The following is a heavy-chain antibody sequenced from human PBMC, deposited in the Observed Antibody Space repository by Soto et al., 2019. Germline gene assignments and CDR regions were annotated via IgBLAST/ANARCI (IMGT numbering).Heavy chain of an antibody. CDR3: EKEETVLVNYYYYYGMDV. Sequence: EVQLLESGGGLVQPGGSLRLSCAASGFTFSSYAMSWVRQAPGMGLEWVSVISGSGYATYYADSVKGRFTVSRDNSNNTVYLQMNSLRAEDTAVYYCEKEETVLVNYYYYYGMDVWGQGTTVTVSS. D-gene: IGHD4-17*01. CDR1: GFTFSSYA. J-gene: IGHJ6*02. CDR2: ISGSGYAT. V-gene: IGHV3-23*01.